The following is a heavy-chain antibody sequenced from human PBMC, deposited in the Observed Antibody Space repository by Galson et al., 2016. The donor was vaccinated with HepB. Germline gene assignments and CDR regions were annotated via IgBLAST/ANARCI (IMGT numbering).Heavy chain of an antibody. CDR2: IYWDDDD. CDR1: GFSLTTDGVG. CDR3: AHRRIVAATRQPFDF. V-gene: IGHV2-5*02. J-gene: IGHJ4*02. Sequence: PALVKPTQTLTLTCTFSGFSLTTDGVGVGWIRQSSGKALEWLALIYWDDDDRYSPSLRSRLSITRDTSKNQVVLTTSNMDPVDTATYYCAHRRIVAATRQPFDFWGQGTLVTVSS. D-gene: IGHD1-26*01.